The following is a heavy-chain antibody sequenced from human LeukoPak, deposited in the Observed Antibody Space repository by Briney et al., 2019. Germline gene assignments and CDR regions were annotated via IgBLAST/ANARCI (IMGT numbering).Heavy chain of an antibody. D-gene: IGHD1-7*01. CDR2: IYSGGST. CDR1: GFTVSSNY. V-gene: IGHV3-53*01. Sequence: PGGSLRLSCAASGFTVSSNYMSWVRQAPGKGLEWVSVIYSGGSTYYADSVKGRFTISRDNSKNTLYLQMNSLRAEDTAVYYCARVGGITGTTRWFDPWGQGTLVTVSS. J-gene: IGHJ5*02. CDR3: ARVGGITGTTRWFDP.